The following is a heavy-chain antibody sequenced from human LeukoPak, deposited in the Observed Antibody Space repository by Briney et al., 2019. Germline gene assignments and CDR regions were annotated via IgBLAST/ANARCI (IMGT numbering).Heavy chain of an antibody. Sequence: GKSLRLSCAASGFTFSGYPIHWVRQAPGKGLEWVAVISYDGSNKYYAYSVKGRFTISRDNSKNTLYLQMNSLRAEDTAVYYCAKVVAGDFWSGQLDYWGQGTLVTVSS. D-gene: IGHD3-3*01. V-gene: IGHV3-30-3*02. CDR2: ISYDGSNK. CDR1: GFTFSGYP. J-gene: IGHJ4*02. CDR3: AKVVAGDFWSGQLDY.